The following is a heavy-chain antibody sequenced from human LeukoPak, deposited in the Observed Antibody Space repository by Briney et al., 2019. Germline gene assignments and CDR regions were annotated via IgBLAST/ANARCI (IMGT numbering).Heavy chain of an antibody. V-gene: IGHV3-48*03. CDR1: GFTFSSYE. CDR3: ATSSGYYYFDFDY. J-gene: IGHJ4*02. Sequence: SGGSLRLSCAASGFTFSSYEMNWVRQAPGKGLEWVSYISSSGSTIYYADSVKGRFIISRDNAKNSLYLQMNSLRAEDTAVYYCATSSGYYYFDFDYWGQGTLVTVSS. CDR2: ISSSGSTI. D-gene: IGHD3-22*01.